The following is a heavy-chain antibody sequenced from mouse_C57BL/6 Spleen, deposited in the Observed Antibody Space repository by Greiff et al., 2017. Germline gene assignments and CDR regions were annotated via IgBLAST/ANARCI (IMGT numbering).Heavy chain of an antibody. J-gene: IGHJ3*01. D-gene: IGHD1-1*01. CDR1: GYTFTSYY. Sequence: QVQLQQSGAELVRPGASVKLSCKASGYTFTSYYMHWVKQTPRQGLEWIGDIYPGNGDPSYNQKFKGKATLTVDKSSSTAYMQLSSLTSEDSAVYCCARRSNGSLYADWGQGTLVTVSA. V-gene: IGHV1-12*01. CDR2: IYPGNGDP. CDR3: ARRSNGSLYAD.